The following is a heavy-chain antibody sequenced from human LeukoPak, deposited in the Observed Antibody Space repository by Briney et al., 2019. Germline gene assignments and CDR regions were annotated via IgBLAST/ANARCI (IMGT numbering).Heavy chain of an antibody. Sequence: HPGGSLRLSCAASGFTFGNYWMSWVRQAPGKGLEWVANIKEDGSEKYYVDSVKGRFTISRDNARNSLYLQLNSLRAEDTAVYYCARDKLGYCRSSSCSGSHFDYWGQGTLVTVSS. V-gene: IGHV3-7*03. D-gene: IGHD2-15*01. J-gene: IGHJ4*02. CDR1: GFTFGNYW. CDR3: ARDKLGYCRSSSCSGSHFDY. CDR2: IKEDGSEK.